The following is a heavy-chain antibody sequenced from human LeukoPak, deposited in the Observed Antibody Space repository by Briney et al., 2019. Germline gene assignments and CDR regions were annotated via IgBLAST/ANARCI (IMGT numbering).Heavy chain of an antibody. V-gene: IGHV5-51*04. CDR3: ARISMTTVTTWAFDI. J-gene: IGHJ3*02. CDR2: IYPGDSDT. CDR1: GYSFTNYW. D-gene: IGHD4-17*01. Sequence: GESLKISCKGSGYSFTNYWIDWVRQMPGKGLEWMGIIYPGDSDTRYSPSFQGQVTISADKPISTAYLQWSSLKASDTAMYYCARISMTTVTTWAFDIWGQGTMVTVSS.